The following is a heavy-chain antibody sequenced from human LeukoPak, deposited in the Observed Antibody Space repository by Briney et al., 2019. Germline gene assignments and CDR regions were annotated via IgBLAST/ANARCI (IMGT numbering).Heavy chain of an antibody. CDR2: ISGSGGST. J-gene: IGHJ4*02. D-gene: IGHD6-19*01. V-gene: IGHV3-23*01. CDR3: AKCVAGTLIAPDY. CDR1: GFTFSSYA. Sequence: GGSLRLSCGASGFTFSSYAMSWVRQAPGKGREWVSAISGSGGSTYYADSVKGRFTISRDNSKNTLYLQMNSLRAEDTAVYYCAKCVAGTLIAPDYWGQGTLVTLSS.